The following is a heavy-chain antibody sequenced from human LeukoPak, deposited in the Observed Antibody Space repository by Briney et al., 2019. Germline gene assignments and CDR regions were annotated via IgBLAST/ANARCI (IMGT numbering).Heavy chain of an antibody. Sequence: GRSLRLSCAASGFTFSSYGMHWVRQAPGKGLEWVAVIWHDGSNKYYAASVKGRFTISRDNSKNTLYLQMNSLRAEDTAVYYCARERVTGTPYYYYYGMDVWGQGTTVTVSS. CDR2: IWHDGSNK. CDR1: GFTFSSYG. CDR3: ARERVTGTPYYYYYGMDV. D-gene: IGHD6-19*01. V-gene: IGHV3-33*01. J-gene: IGHJ6*02.